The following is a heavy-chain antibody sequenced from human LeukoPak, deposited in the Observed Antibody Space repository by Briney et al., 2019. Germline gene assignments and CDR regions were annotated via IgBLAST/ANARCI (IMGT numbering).Heavy chain of an antibody. J-gene: IGHJ4*02. D-gene: IGHD1-26*01. CDR2: ISGSGGST. CDR3: AKDRRSGSYQPSKSAYYFDY. Sequence: PGGSLRLSCAASGFTFSSYAMSWVRQAPGKGLEWVLAISGSGGSTYYADSVKGLFTNSRENSKNELYLHMNSLRAGDTDVYYSAKDRRSGSYQPSKSAYYFDYWGQGTLVTVSS. CDR1: GFTFSSYA. V-gene: IGHV3-23*01.